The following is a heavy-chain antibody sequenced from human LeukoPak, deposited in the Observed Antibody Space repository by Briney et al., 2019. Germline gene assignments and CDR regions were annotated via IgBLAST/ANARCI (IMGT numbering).Heavy chain of an antibody. V-gene: IGHV4-30-2*02. J-gene: IGHJ3*02. D-gene: IGHD2-2*01. CDR2: IYPRGST. Sequence: SQTLSLTCAVSGGSISSGSYSWSWIRQPPGKGLEWIGYIYPRGSTYYNPSLKSRVILSLDKSANQFSLKLSSVTAADTAVYYCARSRAAAYAFDIWGQGTMVTVSS. CDR1: GGSISSGSYS. CDR3: ARSRAAAYAFDI.